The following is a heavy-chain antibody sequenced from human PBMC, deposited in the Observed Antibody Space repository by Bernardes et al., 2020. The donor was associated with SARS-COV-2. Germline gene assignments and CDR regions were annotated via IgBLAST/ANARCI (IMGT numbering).Heavy chain of an antibody. CDR2: IYYSGST. V-gene: IGHV4-39*01. CDR1: RGSISSSSFY. CDR3: ARLDYYYYYYGLDV. Sequence: SETLSLTCTVSRGSISSSSFYWGWIRQPQGKGLEWIGSIYYSGSTYYNPSLKSRVTISVDTSKNQFSLKLSSVTAADTAVYYCARLDYYYYYYGLDVWGQGTTVTVSS. J-gene: IGHJ6*02.